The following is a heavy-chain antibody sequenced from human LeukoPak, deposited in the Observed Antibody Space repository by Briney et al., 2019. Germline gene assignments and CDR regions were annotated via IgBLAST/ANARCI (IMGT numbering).Heavy chain of an antibody. CDR3: AKDPTTVVTHRDAFDI. Sequence: GGSLRLSCAASGFTFSSYGMHWVRQAPGKGLEWVAFIRYDGSNKYYADSVKGRFTISRDNSKNTLYLQMNSLRAEDTAVYYCAKDPTTVVTHRDAFDIWGQGTMVTVSS. D-gene: IGHD4-23*01. J-gene: IGHJ3*02. CDR1: GFTFSSYG. CDR2: IRYDGSNK. V-gene: IGHV3-30*02.